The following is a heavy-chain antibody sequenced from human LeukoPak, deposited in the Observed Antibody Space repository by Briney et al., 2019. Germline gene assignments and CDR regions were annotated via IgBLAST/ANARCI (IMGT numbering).Heavy chain of an antibody. D-gene: IGHD6-6*01. CDR2: INPSGGSA. CDR1: GYTFTSYY. CDR3: ARLRGLRVAVRFFNY. Sequence: ASVKVSCKASGYTFTSYYMHWVRQAPGQGLEWMGMINPSGGSAGNAQKLQGGLTVTRDMYTSTVYVELNSLRSDDTAVYYCARLRGLRVAVRFFNYWGQGTLVTVAS. V-gene: IGHV1-46*04. J-gene: IGHJ4*02.